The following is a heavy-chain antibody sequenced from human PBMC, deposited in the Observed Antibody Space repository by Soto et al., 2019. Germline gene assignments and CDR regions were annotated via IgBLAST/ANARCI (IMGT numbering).Heavy chain of an antibody. J-gene: IGHJ4*02. CDR3: ARGVGFYDSSGYYYVGLFDY. V-gene: IGHV1-69*12. CDR1: GGTFSSYA. CDR2: IIPIFGTA. D-gene: IGHD3-22*01. Sequence: QVQLVQSGAEVKKPGSSVKVSCKASGGTFSSYAISWVRQAPGQGLEWMGGIIPIFGTANYAKKFQGRVTLAADESTSTAYMELSSVRSEDTGVYYCARGVGFYDSSGYYYVGLFDYWGQGNLVTVSS.